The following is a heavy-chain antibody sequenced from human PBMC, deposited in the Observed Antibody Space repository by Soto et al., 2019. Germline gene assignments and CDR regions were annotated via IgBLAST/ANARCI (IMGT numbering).Heavy chain of an antibody. D-gene: IGHD3-10*01. J-gene: IGHJ4*02. CDR2: SRDKAQGYST. CDR1: GFTLSDHY. V-gene: IGHV3-72*01. CDR3: ARDRIAGSGSCDN. Sequence: EVQLVESGGGLVQPGGSLRLSCAGSGFTLSDHYIDWVRQAPGKGLEWVGRSRDKAQGYSTAYAASVKGRFTTSRDESKNSVYLQMNSLKTEDTAVYYCARDRIAGSGSCDNWGQGTLVTVSS.